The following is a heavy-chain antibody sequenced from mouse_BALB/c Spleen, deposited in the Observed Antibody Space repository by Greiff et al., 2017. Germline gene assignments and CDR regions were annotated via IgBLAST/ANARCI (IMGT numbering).Heavy chain of an antibody. Sequence: LVESGGGLVQPGGSRKLSCAASGFTFSSFGMHWVRQAPEKGLEWVAYISSGSSTIYYADTVKGRFTISRDNPKNTLFLQMTSLRSEDTAMYYCARDGKKDFDYWGQGTTLTVSS. CDR2: ISSGSSTI. CDR3: ARDGKKDFDY. D-gene: IGHD2-1*01. J-gene: IGHJ2*01. CDR1: GFTFSSFG. V-gene: IGHV5-17*02.